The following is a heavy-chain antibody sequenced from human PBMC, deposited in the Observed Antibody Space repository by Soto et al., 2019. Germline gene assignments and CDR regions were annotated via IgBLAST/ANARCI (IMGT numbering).Heavy chain of an antibody. CDR2: MYYGGST. CDR3: ARLGDYGDPPRY. CDR1: GDSFSRRNSF. J-gene: IGHJ4*02. D-gene: IGHD4-17*01. V-gene: IGHV4-39*01. Sequence: QLQLQESGPGLVKPSETLSLSCSVSGDSFSRRNSFWGWIRQPPGKGLEWIGTMYYGGSTYYNPSLKSRVTISVDTSKNQFSLKLNSMTSSDTAVYYCARLGDYGDPPRYWGQGTLVTVSS.